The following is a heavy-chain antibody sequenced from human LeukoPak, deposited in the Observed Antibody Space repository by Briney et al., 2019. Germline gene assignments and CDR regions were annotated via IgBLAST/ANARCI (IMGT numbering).Heavy chain of an antibody. CDR2: ITAYNGNT. V-gene: IGHV1-18*01. D-gene: IGHD1-26*01. Sequence: ASVKVSCKASGYTFTSYGISWVRQAPGQGLEWMGWITAYNGNTNYAQKFQGRVTITTDESTSTAYMELSSLRSEDTAVYYCAREEAIIEGATRYFDYWGQGTLVTVSS. CDR3: AREEAIIEGATRYFDY. CDR1: GYTFTSYG. J-gene: IGHJ4*02.